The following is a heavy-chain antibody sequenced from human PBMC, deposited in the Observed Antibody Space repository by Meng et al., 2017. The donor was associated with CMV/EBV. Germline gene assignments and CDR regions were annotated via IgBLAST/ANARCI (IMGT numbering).Heavy chain of an antibody. J-gene: IGHJ6*02. CDR3: ARDGAAAGYYYYYGMDV. V-gene: IGHV3-9*03. CDR2: ISWNSGSI. CDR1: GFTFDAYA. D-gene: IGHD6-13*01. Sequence: GGSLRLSCAASGFTFDAYAMHWVRQAQGKGLEWVSGISWNSGSIGYADSVKGRFTISRDNAKNSLYLQMSSLRAEDMAVYYCARDGAAAGYYYYYGMDVWGQGTTVTVSS.